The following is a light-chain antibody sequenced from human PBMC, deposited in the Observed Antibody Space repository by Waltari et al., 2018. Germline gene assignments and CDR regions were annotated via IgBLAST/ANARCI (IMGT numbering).Light chain of an antibody. CDR1: QDIGSA. CDR2: IAS. J-gene: IGKJ3*01. CDR3: QHSHS. V-gene: IGKV1-39*01. Sequence: DSLMTQSPSSLSASLGDRVTITCRASQDIGSALNWYQQKPGKAPKLLISIASTLQSGVPSRFSGSGSGSDFTLTINTLQPEDFATYYCQHSHSFGPGTKVDI.